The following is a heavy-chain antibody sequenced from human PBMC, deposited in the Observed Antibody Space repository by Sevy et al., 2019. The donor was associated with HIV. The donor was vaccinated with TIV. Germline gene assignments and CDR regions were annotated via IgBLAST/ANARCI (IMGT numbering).Heavy chain of an antibody. CDR3: TTGPVWFGEYYYFDY. D-gene: IGHD3-10*01. J-gene: IGHJ4*02. Sequence: GGSLRLSCAASGFTFSNAWMSWVRQAPGKGLEWVGRIKSKTDGGTTDYAAPVKGRFTISRDDSKNTLYLQMNSLKTEDTAVYYCTTGPVWFGEYYYFDYWGQGTLVTVSS. CDR2: IKSKTDGGTT. V-gene: IGHV3-15*01. CDR1: GFTFSNAW.